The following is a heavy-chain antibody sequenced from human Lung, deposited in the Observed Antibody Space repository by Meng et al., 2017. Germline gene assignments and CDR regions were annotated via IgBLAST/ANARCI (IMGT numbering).Heavy chain of an antibody. D-gene: IGHD3-10*01. J-gene: IGHJ4*02. V-gene: IGHV1-18*04. CDR3: ARGTPGRSYSDF. CDR2: LGAHDGDR. CDR1: DYTFTGYG. Sequence: QVQLVQSGAEVKKTGASVRVSCKSSDYTFTGYGVSWVRQAPGQGLEWMAWLGAHDGDRSHAPRFQGRVTVTADRLTATSFMELRNLRYDDTAVYYCARGTPGRSYSDFWGQGTLVTVSS.